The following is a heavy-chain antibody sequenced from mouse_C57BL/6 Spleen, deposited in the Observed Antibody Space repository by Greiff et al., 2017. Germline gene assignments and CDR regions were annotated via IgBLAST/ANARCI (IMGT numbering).Heavy chain of an antibody. D-gene: IGHD2-4*01. CDR2: IGPGSGST. CDR3: EGERLRGGFDY. V-gene: IGHV1-77*01. Sequence: VQLQQSGAELVKPGASVKISCKASGYTFTDYYINWVKQRPGQGLEWIGKIGPGSGSTYYNEKFKGKATLTADKSSSTAYMRLSSLTSEDSAVYYCEGERLRGGFDYWGQGTTLTVSS. J-gene: IGHJ2*01. CDR1: GYTFTDYY.